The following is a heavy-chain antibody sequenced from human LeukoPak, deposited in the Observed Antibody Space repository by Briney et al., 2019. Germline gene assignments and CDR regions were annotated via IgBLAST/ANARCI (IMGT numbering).Heavy chain of an antibody. CDR1: GYTFTSYD. CDR2: MNPNSGNT. CDR3: ARDLSSNLIAYYYYGMDV. J-gene: IGHJ6*02. Sequence: ASVKVSCKASGYTFTSYDINWVRQATGQGLEWMGWMNPNSGNTGYAQKFQGRVTMTRNTSISTAYMELSSLRSEDTAVYYCARDLSSNLIAYYYYGMDVWGQGTTVTVSS. D-gene: IGHD2/OR15-2a*01. V-gene: IGHV1-8*01.